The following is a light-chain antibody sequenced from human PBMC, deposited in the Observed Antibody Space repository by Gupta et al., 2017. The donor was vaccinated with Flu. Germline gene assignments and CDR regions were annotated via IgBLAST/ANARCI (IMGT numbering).Light chain of an antibody. J-gene: IGLJ3*02. CDR1: TGAVTSGYY. V-gene: IGLV7-43*01. Sequence: QTVVTQEPSLTVSPGGTVTLTCASSTGAVTSGYYPNWFQQKPGQAPRALIYSTSNKHPWTPARFSGSLLGGKAALTLSGVQPEDEAEYDGLLYYGGAQLWVFGGGTKLTVL. CDR2: STS. CDR3: LLYYGGAQLWV.